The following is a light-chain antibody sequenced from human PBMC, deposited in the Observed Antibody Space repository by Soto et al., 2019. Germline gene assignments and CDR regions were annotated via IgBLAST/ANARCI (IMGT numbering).Light chain of an antibody. CDR1: QNISVW. Sequence: DIQMTQSPSTLSASVGDGVTITCRASQNISVWLAWYQQRPGKAPKFLIYDASSLETGVPSRFSGSGSGTEFPLTIRSLQPDDFAPYYCQQYDSSSPTFGQGTKLEIK. CDR3: QQYDSSSPT. CDR2: DAS. V-gene: IGKV1-5*01. J-gene: IGKJ2*01.